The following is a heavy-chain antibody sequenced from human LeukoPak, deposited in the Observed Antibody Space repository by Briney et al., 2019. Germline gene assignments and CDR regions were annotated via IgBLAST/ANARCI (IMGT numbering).Heavy chain of an antibody. CDR3: ARNQDYGGFDF. Sequence: GGSLRLSCAASGFTVSSNYTSWVRQAPGKGLEWVSVIYSGGGTYYADSVKGRFTVSRDNSKNTLYLQMNSLRVDDTAMYYCARNQDYGGFDFWGQGTLVTVSS. D-gene: IGHD4-23*01. J-gene: IGHJ4*02. CDR2: IYSGGGT. CDR1: GFTVSSNY. V-gene: IGHV3-66*01.